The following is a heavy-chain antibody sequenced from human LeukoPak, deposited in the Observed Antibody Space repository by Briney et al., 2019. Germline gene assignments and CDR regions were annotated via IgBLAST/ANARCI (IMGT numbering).Heavy chain of an antibody. CDR2: MNPNSGNT. Sequence: VASVKVSCKASGYTLTSCDINWVRQATGQGLEWMGWMNPNSGNTGYAQKFQGRVTMTRNTSISTAYMELSSLRSEDTAVYYCARAPDPLGYCSSTSCYEPDYWGQGTLVTVSS. J-gene: IGHJ4*02. D-gene: IGHD2-2*01. V-gene: IGHV1-8*01. CDR1: GYTLTSCD. CDR3: ARAPDPLGYCSSTSCYEPDY.